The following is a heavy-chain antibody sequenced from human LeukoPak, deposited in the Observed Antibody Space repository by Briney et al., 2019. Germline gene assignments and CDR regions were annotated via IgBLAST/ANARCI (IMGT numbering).Heavy chain of an antibody. CDR3: ARVPNWNDVPFDY. D-gene: IGHD1-1*01. Sequence: ASVKVSCKASGYTFTCYYMHRVRQAPGQGLEWTGWINPDSGGTNYAQKFQGRVTMTRDTSISTAYMELSRLRSDDTAVYYCARVPNWNDVPFDYWGQGTLVTVSS. CDR2: INPDSGGT. V-gene: IGHV1-2*02. CDR1: GYTFTCYY. J-gene: IGHJ4*02.